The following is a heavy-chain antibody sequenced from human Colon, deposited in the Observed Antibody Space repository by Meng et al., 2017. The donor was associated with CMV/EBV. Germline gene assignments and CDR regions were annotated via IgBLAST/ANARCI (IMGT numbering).Heavy chain of an antibody. J-gene: IGHJ4*02. CDR3: LRDPLLLPRRY. CDR1: GFMFRGYA. CDR2: ITGSGDRT. D-gene: IGHD3-3*01. Sequence: CVRSGFMFRGYAISWVRPAPGEGLEWVSAITGSGDRTFYTDSVRGRFTISRDNSKNTVYLHMTSLRADDTATYYCLRDPLLLPRRYWGQGTLVTVSS. V-gene: IGHV3-23*01.